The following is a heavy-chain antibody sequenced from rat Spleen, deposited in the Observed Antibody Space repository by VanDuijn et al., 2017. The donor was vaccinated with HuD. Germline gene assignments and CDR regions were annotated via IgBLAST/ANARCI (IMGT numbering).Heavy chain of an antibody. D-gene: IGHD1-4*01. CDR2: ISYDGSST. V-gene: IGHV5-7*01. J-gene: IGHJ4*01. CDR1: GFTFTNYW. Sequence: EVQLVESGGGLVQPGRSLKLSCVASGFTFTNYWMYWVRQAPKKGLEWVATISYDGSSTYYRDSVKGRFTISRDNAKSTLYLQMDSLRSEDTATYYCARRIPGYKNVMDAWGQGASVTVSS. CDR3: ARRIPGYKNVMDA.